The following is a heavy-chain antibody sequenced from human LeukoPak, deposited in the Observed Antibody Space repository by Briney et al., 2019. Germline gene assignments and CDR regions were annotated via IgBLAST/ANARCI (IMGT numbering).Heavy chain of an antibody. Sequence: GGSLRLSCAASGFTFSSYSMNWVRQAPGKGLEWVSSISSSSSYIYYADSVKGRFTISRDNAKNSLYLQMNSLRAEDTAVYYCARDRDLLAPTLDVWGQGTTVTVSS. CDR3: ARDRDLLAPTLDV. CDR2: ISSSSSYI. CDR1: GFTFSSYS. D-gene: IGHD3-3*01. J-gene: IGHJ6*02. V-gene: IGHV3-21*01.